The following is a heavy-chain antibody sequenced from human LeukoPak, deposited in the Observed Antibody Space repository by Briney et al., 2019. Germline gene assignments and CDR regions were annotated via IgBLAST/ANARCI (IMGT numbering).Heavy chain of an antibody. V-gene: IGHV3-33*01. Sequence: GGSLRLSCAASGFTFGSYGMHWVRQAPGKGLEWVAVIRYDGSNKYYADSVKGRFTISRDNSKNTLYLQMNSLRAEDTAVYYCARGGVGNFDYWGQGTLVTVSS. CDR2: IRYDGSNK. CDR1: GFTFGSYG. J-gene: IGHJ4*02. D-gene: IGHD7-27*01. CDR3: ARGGVGNFDY.